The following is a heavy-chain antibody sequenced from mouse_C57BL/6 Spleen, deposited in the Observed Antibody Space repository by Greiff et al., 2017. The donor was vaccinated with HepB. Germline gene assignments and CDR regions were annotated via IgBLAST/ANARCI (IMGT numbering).Heavy chain of an antibody. CDR1: GFTFSDFY. J-gene: IGHJ4*01. CDR2: SRNKANDYTT. D-gene: IGHD1-1*01. CDR3: ARDAWDYYGSVYAMDY. Sequence: DVKLVDSGGGLVQSGRSLRLSCATSGFTFSDFYMEWVRQAPGKGLEWIAASRNKANDYTTEYSASVKGRFIVSRDTSQSILYLQMNALRAEDTAIYYCARDAWDYYGSVYAMDYWGQGTSVTVSS. V-gene: IGHV7-1*01.